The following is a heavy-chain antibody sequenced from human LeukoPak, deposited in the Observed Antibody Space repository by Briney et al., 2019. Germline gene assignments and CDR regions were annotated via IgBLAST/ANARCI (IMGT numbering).Heavy chain of an antibody. V-gene: IGHV3-33*01. CDR3: ARANCGGDCPQDWYFDL. J-gene: IGHJ2*01. Sequence: GGSLRLSCAASGFTFSSYGMHWVRQAPGKGLEWVAVIWYDGSNKFYADSVKGRFTISRDNSKNTLYLQVNSLRAEDTAVYYCARANCGGDCPQDWYFDLWGRGTLVTVSS. CDR2: IWYDGSNK. D-gene: IGHD2-21*02. CDR1: GFTFSSYG.